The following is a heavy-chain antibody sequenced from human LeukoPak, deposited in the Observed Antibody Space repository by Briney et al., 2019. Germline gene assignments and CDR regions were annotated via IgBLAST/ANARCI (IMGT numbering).Heavy chain of an antibody. Sequence: SETLSLTCTVSGGSISSYYWSWIRQPPGKGLEWIGYIYYSGSTNYNPSLKSRVTISVDTSKNQFSLKLSSVTAADTAVYYCARDCSGGSCYSGDYWGQGTLVTVSS. CDR1: GGSISSYY. CDR2: IYYSGST. CDR3: ARDCSGGSCYSGDY. J-gene: IGHJ4*02. D-gene: IGHD2-15*01. V-gene: IGHV4-59*01.